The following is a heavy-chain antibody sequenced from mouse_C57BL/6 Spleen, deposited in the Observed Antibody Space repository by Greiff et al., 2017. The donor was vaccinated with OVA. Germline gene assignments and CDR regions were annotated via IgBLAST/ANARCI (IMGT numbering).Heavy chain of an antibody. CDR3: ARWGFTTVVRYFDY. V-gene: IGHV5-9*01. Sequence: EVHLVESGGGLVKPGGSLKLSCAASGFTFSSYTMSWVRQTPEKRLEWVATISGGGGNTYYPDSVKGRFTISRDNAKNTLYLQMSSLRSEYTALYYGARWGFTTVVRYFDYWGQGTTLTVSS. J-gene: IGHJ2*01. D-gene: IGHD1-1*01. CDR2: ISGGGGNT. CDR1: GFTFSSYT.